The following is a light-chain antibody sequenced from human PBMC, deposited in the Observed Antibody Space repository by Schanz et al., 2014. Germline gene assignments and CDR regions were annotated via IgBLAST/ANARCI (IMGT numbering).Light chain of an antibody. Sequence: QSALTQPASVSGSPGQSITVSCTGTTDVDYGNFVSWYQQHPGKAPKLIIYDVHHRPSGVSNRFSGSKTGDTASLTISGLQAEDEADYYCSSYTSFYVFGTGTKLTVL. J-gene: IGLJ1*01. CDR1: TDVDYGNF. CDR2: DVH. CDR3: SSYTSFYV. V-gene: IGLV2-14*03.